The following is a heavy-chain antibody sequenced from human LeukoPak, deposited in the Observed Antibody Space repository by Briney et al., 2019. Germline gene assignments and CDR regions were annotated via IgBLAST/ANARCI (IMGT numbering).Heavy chain of an antibody. D-gene: IGHD6-25*01. CDR3: ARTTSFTASGYDY. V-gene: IGHV1-8*03. CDR2: MNPNNGDS. CDR1: GYTLTNYH. Sequence: ASVKVSCKASGYTLTNYHINWVRQATGQGLEWMGWMNPNNGDSGYAQKFQGRVTITRDTSISTSYTELRSLRSDDTAVYFCARTTSFTASGYDYWGQGTLVTVSS. J-gene: IGHJ4*02.